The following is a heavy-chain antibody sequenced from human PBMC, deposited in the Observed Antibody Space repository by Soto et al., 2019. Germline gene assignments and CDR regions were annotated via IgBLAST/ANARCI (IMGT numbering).Heavy chain of an antibody. V-gene: IGHV4-61*08. CDR1: GGYGIGGGGC. CDR2: IYYSGST. J-gene: IGHJ6*02. CDR3: ARDRAAAIGYYYYSGMAV. D-gene: IGHD2-2*01. Sequence: LLTMCLTCSVAGGYGIGGGGCWSFIQKPPGKGLEWIGYIYYSGSTNYNPSLKSRVTISLDTSKNQFSLNLSSVTAADTAVYFCARDRAAAIGYYYYSGMAVWLHGTTVPVS.